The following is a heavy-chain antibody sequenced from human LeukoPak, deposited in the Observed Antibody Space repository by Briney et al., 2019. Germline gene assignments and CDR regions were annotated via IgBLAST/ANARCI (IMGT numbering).Heavy chain of an antibody. D-gene: IGHD4-23*01. CDR1: GFTFSSYG. J-gene: IGHJ4*02. Sequence: GGSLRLSCAASGFTFSSYGMHWVRQAPGKGLEWVAFIWYDGSNKYYADSVKGRFTISRDNSKNTLYLQMNSLRAEDTAVYYCAKDGTLNSLDYWGQGTLVTVSS. V-gene: IGHV3-30*02. CDR2: IWYDGSNK. CDR3: AKDGTLNSLDY.